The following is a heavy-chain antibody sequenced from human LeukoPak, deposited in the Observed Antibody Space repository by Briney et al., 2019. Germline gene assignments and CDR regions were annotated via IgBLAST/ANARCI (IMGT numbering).Heavy chain of an antibody. D-gene: IGHD6-13*01. CDR2: IYHNGST. V-gene: IGHV4-59*01. J-gene: IGHJ5*02. CDR1: SGSITSYY. CDR3: ARGGSSWRS. Sequence: SETLSLTCTVSSGSITSYYWSWIRQPPGKGLEWIGYIYHNGSTNYNPSLESRVTISVDTSKNQFSLKLNSVTAGDTAVYYCARGGSSWRSWGQGTLVTVSS.